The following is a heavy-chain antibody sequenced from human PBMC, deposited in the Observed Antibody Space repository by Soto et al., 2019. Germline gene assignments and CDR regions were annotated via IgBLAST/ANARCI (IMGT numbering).Heavy chain of an antibody. D-gene: IGHD2-15*01. CDR2: LANDGSYQ. CDR3: ARSIGGSCYYPPDY. Sequence: QVQLVESGGGVVQPGGSLRLSCAASGFTFSGYGMHWVRQSPGEGLEWVAILANDGSYQYYAESVKGRFTISRDNSKNTIYLHMDSLRPEDTAVFYCARSIGGSCYYPPDYWGQGTLVTVSS. V-gene: IGHV3-30*03. CDR1: GFTFSGYG. J-gene: IGHJ4*02.